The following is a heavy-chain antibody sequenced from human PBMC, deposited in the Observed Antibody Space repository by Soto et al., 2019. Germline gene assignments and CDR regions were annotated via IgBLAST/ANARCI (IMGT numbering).Heavy chain of an antibody. D-gene: IGHD2-2*01. J-gene: IGHJ6*03. Sequence: SETLSLTCAVYGGSFSGYYWSWIRQPPGKGLEWIGEINHSGSTNDNRYIKSRVTISVDTSKNYFSLKLSSVTAADTAVYYCARGRGYCSSTSCYRPADYYYYYMDVWGKGTTVT. CDR1: GGSFSGYY. V-gene: IGHV4-34*01. CDR2: INHSGST. CDR3: ARGRGYCSSTSCYRPADYYYYYMDV.